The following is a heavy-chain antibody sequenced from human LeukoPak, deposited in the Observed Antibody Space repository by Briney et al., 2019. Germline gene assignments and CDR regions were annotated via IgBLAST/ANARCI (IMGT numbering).Heavy chain of an antibody. V-gene: IGHV4-4*07. J-gene: IGHJ6*03. D-gene: IGHD6-13*01. CDR2: IYTSGST. CDR3: AREERLYSSSWYPRPYYYYMDV. CDR1: GGSMSSYY. Sequence: SETLSLTCSVSGGSMSSYYWSWIRQPAGKGLEGIGRIYTSGSTNYNPSLMSRVTMSVYTSKNQFSLKLASVTAADPAVYYCAREERLYSSSWYPRPYYYYMDVWGKGTTVTISS.